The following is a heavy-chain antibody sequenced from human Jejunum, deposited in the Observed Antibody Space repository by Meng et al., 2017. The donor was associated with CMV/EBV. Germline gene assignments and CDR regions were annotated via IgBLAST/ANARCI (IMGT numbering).Heavy chain of an antibody. CDR1: GFTFSSYG. V-gene: IGHV3-30*02. J-gene: IGHJ4*02. CDR2: IRYDESHE. CDR3: ARGFSYYVDY. Sequence: QGRLVGSGGGVGQPGGSLRLSCAASGFTFSSYGMHWVRQAPGKGLEWVALIRYDESHEYYADSVKGRFTISRDNSKNTLYLQMNSLRAEDTSVYYCARGFSYYVDYWGQGTLVTVSS. D-gene: IGHD3-3*01.